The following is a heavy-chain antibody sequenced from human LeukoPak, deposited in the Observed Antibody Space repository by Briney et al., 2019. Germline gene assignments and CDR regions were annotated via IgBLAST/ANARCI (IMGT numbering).Heavy chain of an antibody. CDR1: GGSFSGYY. CDR3: ARGMITFGGGYYFDY. CDR2: IYYSGST. V-gene: IGHV4-59*01. D-gene: IGHD3-16*01. J-gene: IGHJ4*02. Sequence: PSETLSLTCAVYGGSFSGYYWSWIRQPPGKGLEWIGYIYYSGSTNYNPSLKSRVTISVDTSKNQFSLKLSSVTAADTAVHYCARGMITFGGGYYFDYWGQGTLVTVSS.